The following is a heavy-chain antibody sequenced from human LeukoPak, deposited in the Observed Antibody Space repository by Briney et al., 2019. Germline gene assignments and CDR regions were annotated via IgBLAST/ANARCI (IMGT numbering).Heavy chain of an antibody. V-gene: IGHV4-31*03. CDR3: ARAYYDSSGYYSVLFDY. CDR2: IYYSGST. CDR1: GGSISSGCYY. D-gene: IGHD3-22*01. Sequence: SQTLSLTCTASGGSISSGCYYWSWIRQHPGKGLEWIGYIYYSGSTYYNPSLKSRVTISVDTSKNQFSLKLSSVTAADTAVYYCARAYYDSSGYYSVLFDYWGQGTLVTVSS. J-gene: IGHJ4*02.